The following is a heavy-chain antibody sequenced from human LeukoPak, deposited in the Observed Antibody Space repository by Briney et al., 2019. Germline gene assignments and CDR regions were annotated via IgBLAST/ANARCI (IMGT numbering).Heavy chain of an antibody. Sequence: SVKVSCKASGGTFSSYAISWVRQAPGQGLEWMGRIIPILGIANYAQKFQGRVTITADKSTSTAYMELSSLRSEDTAVYYCARDLRIAVAGLYYYGMDVWGQGTTVTVSS. D-gene: IGHD6-19*01. J-gene: IGHJ6*02. CDR2: IIPILGIA. V-gene: IGHV1-69*04. CDR3: ARDLRIAVAGLYYYGMDV. CDR1: GGTFSSYA.